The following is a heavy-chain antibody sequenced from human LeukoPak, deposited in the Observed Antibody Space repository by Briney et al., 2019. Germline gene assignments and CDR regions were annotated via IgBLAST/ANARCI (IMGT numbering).Heavy chain of an antibody. CDR3: ARSRRRPRCDY. Sequence: SETLSLTCTVSGGSISSYNWSWIRHPPRKGLEWIGYIYYSGSTNYNPSLKCRVTISVDASKNQFSLKLSSVSAADAAVYYCARSRRRPRCDYWGQGTLVSVSS. D-gene: IGHD5-24*01. CDR2: IYYSGST. CDR1: GGSISSYN. V-gene: IGHV4-59*01. J-gene: IGHJ4*02.